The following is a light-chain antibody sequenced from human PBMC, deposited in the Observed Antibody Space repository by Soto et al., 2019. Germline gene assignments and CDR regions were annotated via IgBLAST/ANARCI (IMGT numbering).Light chain of an antibody. J-gene: IGKJ4*01. CDR2: GAS. CDR1: QSVSTN. Sequence: EIVMTQFPATLSVSPGERAILSCMASQSVSTNLAWYQQKPGQAPRLLIYGASTRATDIPARFSGSGSGTEFTLTISSLQSGDFAVYYCQQYNNWPPLTFGGGTKVEIK. CDR3: QQYNNWPPLT. V-gene: IGKV3-15*01.